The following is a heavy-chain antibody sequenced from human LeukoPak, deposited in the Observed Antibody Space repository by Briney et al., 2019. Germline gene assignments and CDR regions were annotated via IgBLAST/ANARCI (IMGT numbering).Heavy chain of an antibody. D-gene: IGHD3-22*01. V-gene: IGHV1-2*04. Sequence: ASVKVSCKASGFAFTDYYMHWVRQAPGQGLEWMGWINLNTGRTNYAQKFQGWVTMTRDTSISTAYMELSRLRSDDTAVYYCARLSPYYDSSGGFDYWGQGTLVTVSS. CDR2: INLNTGRT. J-gene: IGHJ4*02. CDR1: GFAFTDYY. CDR3: ARLSPYYDSSGGFDY.